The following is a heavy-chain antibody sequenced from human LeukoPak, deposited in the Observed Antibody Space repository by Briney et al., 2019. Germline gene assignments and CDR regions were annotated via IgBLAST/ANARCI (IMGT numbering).Heavy chain of an antibody. J-gene: IGHJ3*02. CDR1: GGTFSSYA. D-gene: IGHD2-2*01. Sequence: ASVKVSCKASGGTFSSYAISWVRQAPGQGLEWMGGIIPIFGTANYAQKFQGRVTITADESTSTAYMELSSLRSEDTAVYYCARDQTRTGDIVVVPAAHDAFDIWGQGTMVTVSS. V-gene: IGHV1-69*13. CDR2: IIPIFGTA. CDR3: ARDQTRTGDIVVVPAAHDAFDI.